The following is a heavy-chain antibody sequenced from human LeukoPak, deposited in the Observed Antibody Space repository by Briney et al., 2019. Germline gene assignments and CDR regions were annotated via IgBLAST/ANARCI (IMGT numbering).Heavy chain of an antibody. J-gene: IGHJ4*02. CDR2: MYLSGAT. D-gene: IGHD3-22*01. Sequence: SETLSLTCTVSGDSINSLDLWSWVRQPPGKGLEWIGEMYLSGATHSNPSVKSRVTISIDKSKNQFFLNLSSVTAADTAVYYCAGLVGRYSSGLYYYCFDYWGQGTLVTVSS. V-gene: IGHV4-4*02. CDR1: GDSINSLDL. CDR3: AGLVGRYSSGLYYYCFDY.